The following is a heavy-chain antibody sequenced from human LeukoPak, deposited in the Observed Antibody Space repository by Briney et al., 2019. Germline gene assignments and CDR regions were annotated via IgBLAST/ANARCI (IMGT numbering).Heavy chain of an antibody. CDR3: AKFRNRGFWSGAHHFDF. D-gene: IGHD3-3*01. CDR1: GFTFSNYA. CDR2: ISGSGEAT. V-gene: IGHV3-23*01. J-gene: IGHJ4*02. Sequence: GGSLRLSCAASGFTFSNYAITWVRQAPGKRPEWVSSISGSGEATYYADSVKGRFTISRDNSNNTLYLQLNSLRAEDTALYYCAKFRNRGFWSGAHHFDFWGQGTLVTVSS.